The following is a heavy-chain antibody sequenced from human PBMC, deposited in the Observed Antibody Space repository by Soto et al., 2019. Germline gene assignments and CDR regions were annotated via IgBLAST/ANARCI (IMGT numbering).Heavy chain of an antibody. CDR1: GGSINNYY. J-gene: IGHJ4*02. Sequence: PSETLSLTYTVSGGSINNYYWSWIRQPPGKGLEWIGYIYYSGSTNYNPSLKSRVTISVDTSKNQFSLKLNSVTAADTAVYYCASRHSSPYFDYWGQGTLVTVSS. CDR3: ASRHSSPYFDY. V-gene: IGHV4-59*08. D-gene: IGHD6-13*01. CDR2: IYYSGST.